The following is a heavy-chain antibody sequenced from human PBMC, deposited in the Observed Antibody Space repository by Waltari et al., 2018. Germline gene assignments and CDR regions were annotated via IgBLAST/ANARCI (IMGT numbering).Heavy chain of an antibody. CDR1: GFTLIRYC. CDR2: INSDGSGT. V-gene: IGHV3-74*01. CDR3: AREPSPDSSGYFYYYMDV. Sequence: EVQLVESGGGLVQPGGSLRLSCSASGFTLIRYCMHWVRQAPGKGRVWVSRINSDGSGTIYADSVKGRFTISRDNAKNTLYLQLNSLRVEDTAVYYCAREPSPDSSGYFYYYMDVWGKGTTVTVSS. D-gene: IGHD3-22*01. J-gene: IGHJ6*03.